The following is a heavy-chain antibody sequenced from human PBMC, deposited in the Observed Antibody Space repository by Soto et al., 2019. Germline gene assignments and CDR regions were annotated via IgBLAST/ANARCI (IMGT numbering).Heavy chain of an antibody. V-gene: IGHV1-69*12. J-gene: IGHJ6*02. Sequence: QVQLVQSGAEVKKPGSSVKVSCKVSGGTFSNYAIDWVRLAPGHGLEWMGGIVPIFGTTYYTQKFQGRATIVADGSTTSAYLEMSSRRSEDTAIYYCARVEAVAGLYNYHGLDVWGQGTAVTVSS. CDR3: ARVEAVAGLYNYHGLDV. CDR2: IVPIFGTT. CDR1: GGTFSNYA. D-gene: IGHD6-19*01.